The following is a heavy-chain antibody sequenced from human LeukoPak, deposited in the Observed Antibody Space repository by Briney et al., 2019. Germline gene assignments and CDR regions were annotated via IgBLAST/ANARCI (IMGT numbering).Heavy chain of an antibody. CDR1: GGSISSYY. D-gene: IGHD2-2*01. Sequence: PSETLSLTCTVSGGSISSYYWSWIRQPPGKGLEWIGYIYYSGSTNYNPSLKSRVTISVDTSKNQFSLKLSSVTAADTAVYYCARATVVPAAIYYYGMDVWGQGTTVTVSS. V-gene: IGHV4-59*01. CDR2: IYYSGST. CDR3: ARATVVPAAIYYYGMDV. J-gene: IGHJ6*02.